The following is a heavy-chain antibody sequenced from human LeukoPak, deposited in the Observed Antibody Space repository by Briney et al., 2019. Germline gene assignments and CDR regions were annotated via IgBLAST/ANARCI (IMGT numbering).Heavy chain of an antibody. D-gene: IGHD5-18*01. Sequence: GESLKISCKGSGYSFTSYWIGWVRQMPGKGLEWMGIIYPGDSDTRYSPSFQGQVTISADKSISTAYLQWSSLKASDTAMYYCARRGYSYGDDYYYGMDVWGQGTTVTVSS. CDR1: GYSFTSYW. CDR3: ARRGYSYGDDYYYGMDV. V-gene: IGHV5-51*01. CDR2: IYPGDSDT. J-gene: IGHJ6*02.